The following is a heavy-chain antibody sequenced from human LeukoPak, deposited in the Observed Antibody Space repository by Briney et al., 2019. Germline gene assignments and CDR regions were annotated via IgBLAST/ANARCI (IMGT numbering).Heavy chain of an antibody. D-gene: IGHD5-18*01. V-gene: IGHV5-51*01. CDR3: ARRDKRGAYSYGVDY. J-gene: IGHJ4*02. Sequence: GEALKISCKGSGYSFTNYWIAWVRQMPGKGLELMGIIYPGDSDTRYSPSFQGQVTISADKFISTAYLQWNSLKAADTAMYYCARRDKRGAYSYGVDYWGQGTLVTVSS. CDR2: IYPGDSDT. CDR1: GYSFTNYW.